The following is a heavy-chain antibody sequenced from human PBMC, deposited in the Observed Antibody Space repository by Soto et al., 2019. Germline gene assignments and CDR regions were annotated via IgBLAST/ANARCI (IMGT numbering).Heavy chain of an antibody. D-gene: IGHD6-19*01. CDR2: ISYDGSNK. Sequence: QVQLVESGGGVVQPGRSLRLSCAASGFTFSSYAMHWVRQAPGKGLEWVAVISYDGSNKYYADSVKGRFTISRDNSKNTLYLQMNSLRAEDTAVYYCARATSGWYKDAFDIWGQGTMGTVSS. CDR3: ARATSGWYKDAFDI. J-gene: IGHJ3*02. CDR1: GFTFSSYA. V-gene: IGHV3-30-3*01.